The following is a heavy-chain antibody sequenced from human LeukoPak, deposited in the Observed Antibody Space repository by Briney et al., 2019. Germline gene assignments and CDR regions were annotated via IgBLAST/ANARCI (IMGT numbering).Heavy chain of an antibody. CDR2: INTNTGNP. J-gene: IGHJ3*02. Sequence: ASVKVSCKASGYTFTSYAMNWVRQAPGQGLEWMGWINTNTGNPTYAQGFTGRFVFSLDTSVSTAYLQISSLKAEDTAVYYCARGSTVTTNVDAFDIWGQGTMVTVSS. CDR3: ARGSTVTTNVDAFDI. CDR1: GYTFTSYA. D-gene: IGHD4-17*01. V-gene: IGHV7-4-1*02.